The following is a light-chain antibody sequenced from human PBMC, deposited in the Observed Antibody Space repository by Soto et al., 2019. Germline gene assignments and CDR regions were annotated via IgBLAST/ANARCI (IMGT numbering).Light chain of an antibody. CDR1: SGDIGGYNY. Sequence: QSVLTQPPSASGSLGQSVTISCTGTSGDIGGYNYVSWYQHHPGQAPKLMISEVTKRPSGVPDRFSGSKSGNTAYLTVSGLQAEDEADYYCASYAGNDNLLFGGGTKVTVL. J-gene: IGLJ3*02. CDR3: ASYAGNDNLL. CDR2: EVT. V-gene: IGLV2-8*01.